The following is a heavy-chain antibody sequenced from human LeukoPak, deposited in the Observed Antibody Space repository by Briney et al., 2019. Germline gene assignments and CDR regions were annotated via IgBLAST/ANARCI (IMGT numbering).Heavy chain of an antibody. CDR1: GGTFSSCA. CDR2: IIPIFGIA. J-gene: IGHJ6*02. Sequence: SVKLSCKASGGTFSSCAISWARHAPGQGLEWMGRIIPIFGIANYAQKFQGKVTITADKSTSTAYMELSSLRSEDTAVYYCASRMIVERYYYGMDVWGQGTTVTVSS. D-gene: IGHD3-22*01. CDR3: ASRMIVERYYYGMDV. V-gene: IGHV1-69*04.